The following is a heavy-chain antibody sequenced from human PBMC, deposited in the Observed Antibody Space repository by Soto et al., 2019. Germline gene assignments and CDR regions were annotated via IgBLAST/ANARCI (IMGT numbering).Heavy chain of an antibody. CDR3: ARAGFVSGWNEFSGMDV. Sequence: VQLVQSGAEVRKPGSSVKVSCQVSGVTFSTSTITWVRQAPGQGLEWMGSIIPILGTAKSTQKFQGRVTITADESASVAYMELSSLTSEDTAVYYCARAGFVSGWNEFSGMDVWGQRTTVTFSS. J-gene: IGHJ6*02. CDR2: IIPILGTA. V-gene: IGHV1-69*11. CDR1: GVTFSTST. D-gene: IGHD6-19*01.